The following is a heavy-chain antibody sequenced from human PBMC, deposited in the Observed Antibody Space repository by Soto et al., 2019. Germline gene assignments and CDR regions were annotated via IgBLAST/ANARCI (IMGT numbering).Heavy chain of an antibody. CDR3: ARRAYCGGDCRNAASAI. V-gene: IGHV5-51*01. J-gene: IGHJ3*02. D-gene: IGHD2-21*02. Sequence: VKISRNVCGFRETIYWRGCVRQETGKGLEWMGIIYPGDSDTRYSPSFQGQVTISADKSISTAYLQWSSLKASDTAMYYCARRAYCGGDCRNAASAIWGHGTMVTVSS. CDR1: GFRETIYW. CDR2: IYPGDSDT.